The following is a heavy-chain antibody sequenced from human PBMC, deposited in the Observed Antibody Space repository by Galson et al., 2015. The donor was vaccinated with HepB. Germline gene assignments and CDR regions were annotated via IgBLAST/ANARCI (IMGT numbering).Heavy chain of an antibody. CDR2: IYNSVTT. J-gene: IGHJ3*02. CDR1: GGSVSSSSYY. CDR3: ARHPLDSADGIAFDI. V-gene: IGHV4-39*01. D-gene: IGHD6-13*01. Sequence: ETLSLTCTVSGGSVSSSSYYWDWIRQPPGKGLEWIATIYNSVTTYYNPSLKSRVTISVDTSRNQFSLNLNSVTAADTAVYFCARHPLDSADGIAFDIWGHGTMVTVSS.